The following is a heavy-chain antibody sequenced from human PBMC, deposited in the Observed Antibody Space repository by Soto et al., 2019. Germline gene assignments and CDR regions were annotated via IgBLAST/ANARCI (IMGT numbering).Heavy chain of an antibody. CDR3: ARHRYSYGVYYFDY. J-gene: IGHJ4*02. Sequence: ALSLTCDGYSGSIRNYYWSWIREPPGKGLEWIGYIYYSGSTNYNPSLTSRVTISVDTSKNQFSLKLSSVTAADTAVYYCARHRYSYGVYYFDYWGQGTLVTVSS. CDR2: IYYSGST. CDR1: SGSIRNYY. V-gene: IGHV4-59*08. D-gene: IGHD5-18*01.